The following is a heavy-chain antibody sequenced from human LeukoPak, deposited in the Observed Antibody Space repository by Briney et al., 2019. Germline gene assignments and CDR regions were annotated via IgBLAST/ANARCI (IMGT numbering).Heavy chain of an antibody. CDR2: IYTSGST. CDR3: ARDRRGDGVDY. CDR1: GGSISSGSYY. Sequence: PSETLSLTCTVSGGSISSGSYYWSRIRQPAGKGLEWIGRIYTSGSTNYNPSLKSRVTISVDTSRNQFSLKLSSVTAADTAVYYCARDRRGDGVDYWGQGTLVTVSS. J-gene: IGHJ4*02. V-gene: IGHV4-61*02. D-gene: IGHD4-17*01.